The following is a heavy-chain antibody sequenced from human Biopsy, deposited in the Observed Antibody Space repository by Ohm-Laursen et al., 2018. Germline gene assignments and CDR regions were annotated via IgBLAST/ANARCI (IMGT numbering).Heavy chain of an antibody. Sequence: SLTLSCASSGFTFSNSGLHWVRLAPAKGLGRVAARSYDGSKTDNGDSVTGRLNISRDNSKNTLDLQMSSLRVEDTAVYFCAKDKGTFNFYYYGMDVWGQGTTVTVSS. CDR3: AKDKGTFNFYYYGMDV. CDR1: GFTFSNSG. J-gene: IGHJ6*02. V-gene: IGHV3-30*18. D-gene: IGHD2/OR15-2a*01. CDR2: RSYDGSKT.